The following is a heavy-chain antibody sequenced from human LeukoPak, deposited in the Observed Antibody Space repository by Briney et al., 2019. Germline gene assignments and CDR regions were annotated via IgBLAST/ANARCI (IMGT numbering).Heavy chain of an antibody. D-gene: IGHD2-15*01. V-gene: IGHV3-23*05. CDR2: IIDSGNSL. J-gene: IGHJ4*02. CDR3: AKQLGYCSDGSCYFPY. CDR1: GFTFSSCA. Sequence: PGGSLRLSCAASGFTFSSCAMSWVRQAPGKGLEWVSTIIDSGNSLYYADSVQGRFTISRDNSKSTLCLQMNSLRAEDTAVYYCAKQLGYCSDGSCYFPYWGQGTLVTVSS.